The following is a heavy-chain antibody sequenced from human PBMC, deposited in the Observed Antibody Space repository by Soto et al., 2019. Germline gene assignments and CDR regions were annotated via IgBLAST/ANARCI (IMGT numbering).Heavy chain of an antibody. CDR1: GGSIISGGYY. V-gene: IGHV4-31*03. CDR2: IYYSGST. D-gene: IGHD3-22*01. J-gene: IGHJ4*02. Sequence: QVQLQESGPGLVKPSQTLSLTCTVSGGSIISGGYYWSWIRQHPGKGLEWIGYIYYSGSTYYNPSLKSRVTISVDTSKNQFSLKLSSVTAADTAVYYCARRAYDSSGYYSWYYFDYWGQGTLVTVSS. CDR3: ARRAYDSSGYYSWYYFDY.